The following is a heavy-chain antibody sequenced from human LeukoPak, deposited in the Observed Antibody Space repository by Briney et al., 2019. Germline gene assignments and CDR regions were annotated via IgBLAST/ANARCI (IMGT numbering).Heavy chain of an antibody. CDR1: GGSISSYY. J-gene: IGHJ4*02. V-gene: IGHV4-59*01. CDR3: ARESPVDYFDY. Sequence: SETLSLTCTVSGGSISSYYGSWIRQPPGKGLEWIGYIYYSGSTNYNPSLKSRVTISVDTSKNQFSLKLSSVTAADTAVYYCARESPVDYFDYWGQGTMVTVSS. CDR2: IYYSGST.